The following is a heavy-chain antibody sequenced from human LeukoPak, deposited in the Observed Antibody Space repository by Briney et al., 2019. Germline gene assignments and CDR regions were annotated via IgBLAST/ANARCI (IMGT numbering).Heavy chain of an antibody. CDR1: GFIFSDSS. V-gene: IGHV3-69-1*02. CDR2: SGHGVT. Sequence: GGSLRLTCAASGFIFSDSSMNWVRQAPGKGLEWVSSSGHGVTYYADSVKGRFTISRDNAKDTLYLQVNSLRAEDTAVYYCAITVDCRATTDCYSYFHHWGQGTLVTVSS. CDR3: AITVDCRATTDCYSYFHH. J-gene: IGHJ1*01. D-gene: IGHD2-21*02.